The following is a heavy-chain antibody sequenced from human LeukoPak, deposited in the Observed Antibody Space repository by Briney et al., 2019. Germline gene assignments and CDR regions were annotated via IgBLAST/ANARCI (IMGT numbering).Heavy chain of an antibody. V-gene: IGHV1-46*01. D-gene: IGHD1-26*01. CDR2: INPSGGST. J-gene: IGHJ6*03. CDR1: GYTFTSYY. CDR3: ARGPPIVGADYYYYYMDV. Sequence: GASVKVSCKASGYTFTSYYMHWVRQAPGQGLEWMGIINPSGGSTSYAQKFQGRVTMTRDTSTSTVYMELSSLRSEDTAVYYCARGPPIVGADYYYYYMDVWGKGTTVTVSS.